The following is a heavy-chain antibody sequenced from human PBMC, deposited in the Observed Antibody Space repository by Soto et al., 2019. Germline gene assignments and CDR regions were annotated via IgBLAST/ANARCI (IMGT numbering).Heavy chain of an antibody. J-gene: IGHJ6*03. CDR3: ARDRLAPGYYYYMDV. Sequence: TSETLSLTCTVSGGSISSYYWSWIRQPPGKGLEWIGYIYYSGSTNYNPSLKSRVTISVDTSKNQFSLKLSSVTAADTAVYYCARDRLAPGYYYYMDVWGKGTTVTVSS. D-gene: IGHD2-15*01. V-gene: IGHV4-59*01. CDR1: GGSISSYY. CDR2: IYYSGST.